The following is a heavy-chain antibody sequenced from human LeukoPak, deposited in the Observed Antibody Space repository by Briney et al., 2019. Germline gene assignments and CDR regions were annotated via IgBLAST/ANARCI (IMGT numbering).Heavy chain of an antibody. Sequence: GGSLRLSCAASGFTFNNAWMSWVRQAPGKGLEWVAGIARKGDRGITDYAAPVKGRFRISREDSKNTLYLQMNSLKTEDTAVYFCTTIPPAHDSSAVDYWGQGILVTVSS. V-gene: IGHV3-15*04. CDR1: GFTFNNAW. J-gene: IGHJ4*02. CDR3: TTIPPAHDSSAVDY. D-gene: IGHD3-22*01. CDR2: IARKGDRGIT.